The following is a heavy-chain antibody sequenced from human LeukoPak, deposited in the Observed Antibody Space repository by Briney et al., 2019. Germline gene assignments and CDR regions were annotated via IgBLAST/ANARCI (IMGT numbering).Heavy chain of an antibody. CDR2: IYYSGST. CDR1: GGSISSGGYY. V-gene: IGHV4-31*03. D-gene: IGHD6-13*01. J-gene: IGHJ5*02. CDR3: ARVGSSWYMWFDP. Sequence: SETLSLTCTVSGGSISSGGYYWSWIRQHPGKGLEWIGYIYYSGSTYYNPSLKSRVTISVDTSKNQFSLKLSSVTAADTAVYYCARVGSSWYMWFDPWGQGTLDTVSS.